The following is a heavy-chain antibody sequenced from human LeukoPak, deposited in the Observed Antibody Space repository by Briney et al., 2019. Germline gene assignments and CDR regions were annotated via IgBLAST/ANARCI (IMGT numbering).Heavy chain of an antibody. CDR3: ASDNCSSTSCYIGY. Sequence: ASVKVSCKASGYTFIGYYLHWVRQAPGQGLEWMGWINPNSGGTNYAQKFQGRVTMTRDTSISTAYMELSRLRSDDTAVYYCASDNCSSTSCYIGYWGQGTLVTVSS. V-gene: IGHV1-2*02. CDR2: INPNSGGT. CDR1: GYTFIGYY. D-gene: IGHD2-2*02. J-gene: IGHJ4*02.